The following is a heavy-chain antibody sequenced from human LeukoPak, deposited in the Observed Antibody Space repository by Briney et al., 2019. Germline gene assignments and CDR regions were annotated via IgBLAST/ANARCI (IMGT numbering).Heavy chain of an antibody. J-gene: IGHJ4*02. Sequence: ASVKVSCKASGYTFTGYYMHWVRQAPGQGLEWMGWISAYNGNTNYAQKLQGRVTMTTDTSTSTAYMELRSLRSDDTAVYYCARDDGQRGYSYGFDYWGQGTLVTVSS. CDR2: ISAYNGNT. CDR3: ARDDGQRGYSYGFDY. CDR1: GYTFTGYY. V-gene: IGHV1-18*04. D-gene: IGHD5-18*01.